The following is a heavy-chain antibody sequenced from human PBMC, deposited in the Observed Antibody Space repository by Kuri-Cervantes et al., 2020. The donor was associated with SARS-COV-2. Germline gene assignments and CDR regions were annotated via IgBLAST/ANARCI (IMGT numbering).Heavy chain of an antibody. CDR3: APRGEGSGFDY. CDR2: ISSSGSTI. Sequence: GESLKISCAASGFTFSSYEMNWVRQAPGKGLEWVSYISSSGSTIYYADYLKGRFTISRDNAKNSLYLQMNSLRAEDTAVYYCAPRGEGSGFDYWGQGTLVTVSS. V-gene: IGHV3-48*03. J-gene: IGHJ4*02. CDR1: GFTFSSYE. D-gene: IGHD3-16*01.